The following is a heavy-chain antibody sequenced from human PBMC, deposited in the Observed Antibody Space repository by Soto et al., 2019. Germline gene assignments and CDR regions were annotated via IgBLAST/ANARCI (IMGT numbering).Heavy chain of an antibody. CDR3: AKDHLRFLEWFQFDY. D-gene: IGHD3-3*01. CDR2: ISGSGGST. Sequence: GGSLRLSCAASGCTFSSYAMSWVRQATGKGLEWVSAISGSGGSTYYADSVKGRFTISRDNSKNTLYLQMNSLRAEDTAVYYCAKDHLRFLEWFQFDYGGQGTLVTVS. V-gene: IGHV3-23*01. J-gene: IGHJ4*02. CDR1: GCTFSSYA.